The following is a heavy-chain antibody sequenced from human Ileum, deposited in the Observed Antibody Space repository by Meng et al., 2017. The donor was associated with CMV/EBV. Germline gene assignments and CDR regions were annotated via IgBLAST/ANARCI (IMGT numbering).Heavy chain of an antibody. CDR3: AREAAWDSSGHPTPEGAFDT. Sequence: GGSLRLSCTVSGFLFGGYWMSWVRQAPGEGLEWVAFIRNDGSTRKDGNDIFYGDSVKGRFAISRDNSKNTVHLQMSSLRVEDTAMYYCAREAAWDSSGHPTPEGAFDTWGQGTMVTVSS. CDR2: IRNDGSTRKDGNDI. CDR1: GFLFGGYW. J-gene: IGHJ3*02. D-gene: IGHD3-22*01. V-gene: IGHV3-30*02.